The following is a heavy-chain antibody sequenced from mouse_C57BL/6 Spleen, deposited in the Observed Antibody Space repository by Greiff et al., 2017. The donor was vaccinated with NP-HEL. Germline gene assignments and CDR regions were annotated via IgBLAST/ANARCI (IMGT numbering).Heavy chain of an antibody. J-gene: IGHJ1*03. V-gene: IGHV3-6*01. Sequence: EVKLQESGPGLVKPSQSLSLTCSVTGYSITSGYYWNWIRQFPGNKLEWMGYISYDGSNNYNPSLKNRISITRDTSKNQFFLKLNSVTTEDTATYYCARGGNLPFDVWGTGTTVTVSS. CDR1: GYSITSGYY. CDR3: ARGGNLPFDV. CDR2: ISYDGSN. D-gene: IGHD2-1*01.